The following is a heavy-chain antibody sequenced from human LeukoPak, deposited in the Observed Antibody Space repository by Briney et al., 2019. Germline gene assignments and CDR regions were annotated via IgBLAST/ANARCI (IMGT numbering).Heavy chain of an antibody. D-gene: IGHD6-13*01. CDR3: ARVIAAAGTEWFDP. V-gene: IGHV4-59*01. J-gene: IGHJ5*02. CDR2: IYYSGST. CDR1: GGSISGYY. Sequence: SETLSLTCTVSGGSISGYYWSWIRQPPGKGLEWIGYIYYSGSTNYNPSLKSRVIISVDTSKNQFSLKLSSVTAADTAVYYCARVIAAAGTEWFDPWGQGTLVTVSS.